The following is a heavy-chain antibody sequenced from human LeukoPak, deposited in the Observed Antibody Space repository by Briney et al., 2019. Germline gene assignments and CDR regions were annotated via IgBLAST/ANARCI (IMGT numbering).Heavy chain of an antibody. D-gene: IGHD2-2*01. CDR3: VNARAYCSSTSCWVDYYYYYGMDV. V-gene: IGHV3-64D*06. J-gene: IGHJ6*04. CDR2: ISSNGGST. Sequence: QPGGSLRLSCAASGFTFSSYAMHWVRQAPGKGLEYVSAISSNGGSTYYADSVKGRFTISRDNSKNTLYLQMSSLRAEDTAAYYCVNARAYCSSTSCWVDYYYYYGMDVWGKGTTVTVSS. CDR1: GFTFSSYA.